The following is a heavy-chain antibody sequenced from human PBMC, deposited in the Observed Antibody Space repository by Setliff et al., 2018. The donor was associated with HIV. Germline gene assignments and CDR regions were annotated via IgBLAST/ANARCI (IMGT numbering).Heavy chain of an antibody. CDR2: INPNSGGT. Sequence: ASVKVSCKASGYTFTGYYMHWVRQAPGQGLEWMGWINPNSGGTNYAQKFQGRVTMTRDTSISTAYMELSRLRSEDTADYYCARTSLPSYDTLTGYYSPEPWGQGMLVTVSS. V-gene: IGHV1-2*02. CDR1: GYTFTGYY. J-gene: IGHJ5*02. D-gene: IGHD3-9*01. CDR3: ARTSLPSYDTLTGYYSPEP.